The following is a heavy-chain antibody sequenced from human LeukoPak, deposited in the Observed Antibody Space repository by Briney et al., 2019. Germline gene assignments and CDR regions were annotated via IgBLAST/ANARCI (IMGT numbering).Heavy chain of an antibody. CDR3: AKGLTYYYDSPPYYFDY. Sequence: GGSLRLSCAASGFTFSSYAMSWVRQAPGKGLEWVSAISGSGGSTYYADSVKGRLTISRDNSKNTLYLRMNSLRAEDTAVYYCAKGLTYYYDSPPYYFDYWGQGTLVTVSS. CDR2: ISGSGGST. J-gene: IGHJ4*02. CDR1: GFTFSSYA. D-gene: IGHD3-22*01. V-gene: IGHV3-23*01.